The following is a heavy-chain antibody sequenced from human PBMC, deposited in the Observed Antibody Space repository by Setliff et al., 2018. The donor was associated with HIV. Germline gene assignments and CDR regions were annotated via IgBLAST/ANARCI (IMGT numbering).Heavy chain of an antibody. V-gene: IGHV4-4*07. CDR3: AREGDSSAWYRFDP. J-gene: IGHJ5*02. CDR1: DDSISSNY. D-gene: IGHD6-13*01. Sequence: PSETLSLTCTVSDDSISSNYWSWIRQSAGKGLEWIGRIYTSGSTNYNPSLKSRVTISVDTSKNQFSLKVFSVTAADTAVYYCAREGDSSAWYRFDPWGQGTLVTVSS. CDR2: IYTSGST.